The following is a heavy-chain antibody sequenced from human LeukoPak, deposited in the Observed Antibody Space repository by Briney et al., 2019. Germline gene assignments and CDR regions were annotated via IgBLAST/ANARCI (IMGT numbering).Heavy chain of an antibody. CDR3: ARGFYEPFDR. Sequence: SQTLSPTCSVSGASVSSSNWSWSRQSPGEGLELIANYAYNEDTKYNPSLRGRGTMSLDTSKNQFHLKPEAVTAADTARYFCARGFYEPFDRWGQGTLVTVSS. CDR1: GASVSSSN. D-gene: IGHD2/OR15-2a*01. CDR2: YAYNEDT. V-gene: IGHV4-59*02. J-gene: IGHJ5*02.